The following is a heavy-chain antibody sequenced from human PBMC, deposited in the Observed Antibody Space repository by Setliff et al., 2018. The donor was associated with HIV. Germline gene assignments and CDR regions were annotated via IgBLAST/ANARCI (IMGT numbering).Heavy chain of an antibody. CDR1: GGIVS. V-gene: IGHV1-18*01. D-gene: IGHD6-13*01. J-gene: IGHJ4*02. Sequence: WASVKVSCKASGGIVSINWVRQAAGQGLEWMGWISAYNGNTDYAQNLQGRVTMTTDTSTSTAYMELRSLRSDDTAVYYCATSGKYSSSWYEVYWGQGTLVTVSS. CDR3: ATSGKYSSSWYEVY. CDR2: ISAYNGNT.